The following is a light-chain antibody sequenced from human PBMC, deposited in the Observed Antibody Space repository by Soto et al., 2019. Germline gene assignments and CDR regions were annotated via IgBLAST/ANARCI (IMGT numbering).Light chain of an antibody. J-gene: IGKJ4*01. CDR2: DAS. CDR3: QQYSIWPLT. V-gene: IGKV3-15*01. Sequence: EIVMTQSPGTLSVSPGETATLSCRASQSVSSNLAWYQQKSGQAPRLLIYDASTRATGIPTRFIVSGSGTEFTLTLTGLQSEDFAVYYCQQYSIWPLTFGGGTKVEIK. CDR1: QSVSSN.